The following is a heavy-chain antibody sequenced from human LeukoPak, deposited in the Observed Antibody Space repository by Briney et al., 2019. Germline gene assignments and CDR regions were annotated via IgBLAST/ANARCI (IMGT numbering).Heavy chain of an antibody. CDR2: ISGTGINI. CDR1: GFTFSSYT. CDR3: ARLGAVGATRSYFNF. V-gene: IGHV3-23*01. D-gene: IGHD1-26*01. J-gene: IGHJ4*02. Sequence: PGGSLRLSCAASGFTFSSYTMNWVRQAPGKGLEWVSAISGTGINIYYADSVRGRFTISRDNSKNTLYLQMNSLRAEDTAMYYCARLGAVGATRSYFNFWGQGTLVTVSS.